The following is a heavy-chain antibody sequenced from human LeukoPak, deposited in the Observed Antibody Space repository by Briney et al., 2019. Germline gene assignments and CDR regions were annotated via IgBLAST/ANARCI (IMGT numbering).Heavy chain of an antibody. Sequence: GRSLRLSCAASGFTFSSYGMHWVRQAPGKGLEWVVLIWSDGNNKYYADSVKGRFTISRDNSKNTLSLQMNSLRAEDTAVYYCAKEGASETTVTSNFFYWGQGTLVTVSS. CDR3: AKEGASETTVTSNFFY. D-gene: IGHD4-17*01. V-gene: IGHV3-33*06. CDR1: GFTFSSYG. CDR2: IWSDGNNK. J-gene: IGHJ4*02.